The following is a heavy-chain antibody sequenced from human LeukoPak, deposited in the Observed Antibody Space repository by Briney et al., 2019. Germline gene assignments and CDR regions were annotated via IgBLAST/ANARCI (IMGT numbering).Heavy chain of an antibody. V-gene: IGHV3-23*01. Sequence: PGGSLRLSCAASGFTFSSYAMSWVRQAPGKGLEWVSAISGSGGSTYYADSVKGRFTISRDNSKNTLYLQMNSLRAEDTAVYYCAKALYSSSSEGGDYWGQGTLVTVSS. CDR2: ISGSGGST. CDR3: AKALYSSSSEGGDY. J-gene: IGHJ4*02. D-gene: IGHD6-6*01. CDR1: GFTFSSYA.